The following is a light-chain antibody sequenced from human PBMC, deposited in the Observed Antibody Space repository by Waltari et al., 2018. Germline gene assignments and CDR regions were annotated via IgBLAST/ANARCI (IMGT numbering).Light chain of an antibody. Sequence: ETVMTQSPATLSMSPGERALLSCRASQGIHDNLAWYQQKPGQAPRLLIYRASTRATGIPARFSGSGSGTDFTLTITSLQSEDSALYYCQQYNRWPPLTFGGGTKVEI. J-gene: IGKJ4*01. CDR2: RAS. CDR3: QQYNRWPPLT. CDR1: QGIHDN. V-gene: IGKV3-15*01.